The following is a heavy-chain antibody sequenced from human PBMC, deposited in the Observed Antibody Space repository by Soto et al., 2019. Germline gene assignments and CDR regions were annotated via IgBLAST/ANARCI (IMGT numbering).Heavy chain of an antibody. Sequence: EVQLLESGGGLVQPGGSLRLSCAASGFTFSSYAMSWVRQAPGKGLEWVSAINTSGGSTFYAASVKGRLVISRDNSKTTLHQQMSSLGADDSALYYGGRRLSRSFEFWGQRTLVTVTS. CDR2: INTSGGST. V-gene: IGHV3-23*01. CDR3: GRRLSRSFEF. D-gene: IGHD1-1*01. CDR1: GFTFSSYA. J-gene: IGHJ4*02.